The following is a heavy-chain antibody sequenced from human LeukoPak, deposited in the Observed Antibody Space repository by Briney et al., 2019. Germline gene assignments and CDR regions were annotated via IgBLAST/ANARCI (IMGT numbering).Heavy chain of an antibody. CDR2: IYNGGNT. J-gene: IGHJ4*02. CDR3: ARDVLSSVVTPEGTYALSSYFDS. D-gene: IGHD2-21*01. CDR1: GITVSSNY. V-gene: IGHV3-53*01. Sequence: GGSLRLSCAASGITVSSNYMSWVRQAPGKGLEWVSVIYNGGNTDYADSVKGRFTISRDNSKNTLYLQVNSLRAEDTAVYYCARDVLSSVVTPEGTYALSSYFDSWGRGTLVSVSS.